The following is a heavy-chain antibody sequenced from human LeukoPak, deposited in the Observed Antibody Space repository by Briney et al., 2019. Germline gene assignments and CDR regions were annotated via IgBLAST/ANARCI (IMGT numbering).Heavy chain of an antibody. CDR3: ARDCDSSSWPYYYYYMDV. D-gene: IGHD6-13*01. CDR1: GGSISSGSYY. CDR2: IYTSGST. Sequence: SETLSLTCTVSGGSISSGSYYWSWIRQPAGKGLEWIGRIYTSGSTNYNPSLKSRVTISVDTSKNQFSLKLSSVTAADTAVYYCARDCDSSSWPYYYYYMDVWGKGTTVTVSS. V-gene: IGHV4-61*02. J-gene: IGHJ6*03.